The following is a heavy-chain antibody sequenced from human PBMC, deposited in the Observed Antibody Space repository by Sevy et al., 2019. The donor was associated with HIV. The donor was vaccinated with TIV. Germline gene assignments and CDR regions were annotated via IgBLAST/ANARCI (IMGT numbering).Heavy chain of an antibody. CDR1: GFTFSNAW. Sequence: GGSLRLSCAASGFTFSNAWMSWVRQAPGKGLEWVGRIKSKTDGGTTDYAAPVTGRFTISSDDSKDTLYLQMNSLKTEDTAVYYCTTDQVHCSSTSGPRIEYYYGMDVWGQGTTVTVSS. V-gene: IGHV3-15*01. J-gene: IGHJ6*02. D-gene: IGHD2-2*01. CDR3: TTDQVHCSSTSGPRIEYYYGMDV. CDR2: IKSKTDGGTT.